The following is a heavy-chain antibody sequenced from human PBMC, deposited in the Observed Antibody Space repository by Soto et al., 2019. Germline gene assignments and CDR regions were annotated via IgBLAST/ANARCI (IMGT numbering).Heavy chain of an antibody. CDR2: ITTGSSRNI. J-gene: IGHJ6*02. CDR3: ARDDAIFGAIPRMDI. Sequence: RRLSCSASGFPFSTYTMYWVRQAPGKGLEWVSSITTGSSRNIFYADSVKGRFTISRDNANNILYLEMDNLRVEDTAVYYCARDDAIFGAIPRMDIWGQGTTVTVSS. CDR1: GFPFSTYT. V-gene: IGHV3-21*06. D-gene: IGHD3-3*01.